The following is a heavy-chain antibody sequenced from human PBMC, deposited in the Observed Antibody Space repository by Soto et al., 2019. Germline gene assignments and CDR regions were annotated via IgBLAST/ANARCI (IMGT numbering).Heavy chain of an antibody. J-gene: IGHJ6*03. CDR1: GGSISSYY. V-gene: IGHV4-59*08. Sequence: SETLSLTCTVSGGSISSYYWSWIRQPPGKGLEWIGYIYYSGSTNYNPSLKSRVTISVDTSKNQFPLKLSSVTAADTAVYYCARRARAARLPYYYYYMDVWGKGTTVTVSS. CDR3: ARRARAARLPYYYYYMDV. CDR2: IYYSGST. D-gene: IGHD6-6*01.